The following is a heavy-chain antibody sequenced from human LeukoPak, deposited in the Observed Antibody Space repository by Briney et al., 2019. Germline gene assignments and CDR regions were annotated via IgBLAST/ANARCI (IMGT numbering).Heavy chain of an antibody. D-gene: IGHD4-17*01. CDR1: GFTFDDYA. Sequence: SLRLSCAASGFTFDDYAMHWVRQAPGKGLEWVSGISWNSGSIGYADSVKGRFTISRDNAKNTLYLQMNSLRAEDTAVYYCARTGYGDYLPTDYWGQGTLVTVSS. J-gene: IGHJ4*02. V-gene: IGHV3-9*01. CDR2: ISWNSGSI. CDR3: ARTGYGDYLPTDY.